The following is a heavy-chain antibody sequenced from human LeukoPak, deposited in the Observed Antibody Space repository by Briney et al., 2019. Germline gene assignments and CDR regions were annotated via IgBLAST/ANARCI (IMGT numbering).Heavy chain of an antibody. CDR2: ISISGTTI. CDR3: VRSHHPGGWFDP. J-gene: IGHJ5*02. CDR1: GFTFSDYE. D-gene: IGHD3-10*01. V-gene: IGHV3-48*03. Sequence: GGSLRLSCAASGFTFSDYEMNWVRQAPGKGLEWLSHISISGTTIHYADSVKGRFTISRDNAKNSVYLQMTSLRAEDTALYYCVRSHHPGGWFDPWGQGTLVTVSS.